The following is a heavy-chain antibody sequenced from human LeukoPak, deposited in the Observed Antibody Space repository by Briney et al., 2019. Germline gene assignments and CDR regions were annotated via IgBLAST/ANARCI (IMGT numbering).Heavy chain of an antibody. CDR1: GFTFSSYA. CDR3: ANALYSSGYYFDY. D-gene: IGHD3-22*01. CDR2: ISGSGGST. V-gene: IGHV3-23*01. Sequence: PGGSLRLSCAASGFTFSSYAMSWVRQAPGKGLEWVSAISGSGGSTYYADSVKGRFTISRDNSKNTLYLQMNSLRAEDTAVYYRANALYSSGYYFDYWGQGTLVTVSS. J-gene: IGHJ4*02.